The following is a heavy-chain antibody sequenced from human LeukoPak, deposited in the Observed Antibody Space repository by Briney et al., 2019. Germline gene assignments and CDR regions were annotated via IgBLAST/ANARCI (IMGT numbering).Heavy chain of an antibody. D-gene: IGHD6-19*01. J-gene: IGHJ4*02. V-gene: IGHV1-2*02. CDR2: INPNSGGT. CDR3: ARASGVYSSGWYMVS. CDR1: GYTFTGYY. Sequence: ASVKVSCKASGYTFTGYYMHWVRQAPGQGLEWMGWINPNSGGTNYAQKLQGRVTMTTDTSTSTAYMELRSLRSDDTAVYYCARASGVYSSGWYMVSWGQGTLVTVSS.